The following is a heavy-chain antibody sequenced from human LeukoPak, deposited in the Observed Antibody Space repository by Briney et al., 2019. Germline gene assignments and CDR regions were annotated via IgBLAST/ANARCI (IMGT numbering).Heavy chain of an antibody. CDR2: INSDGTST. CDR1: GFTFSSYW. Sequence: GGSLRLSCAASGFTFSSYWMHWVRQAPGKGLVWVSRINSDGTSTNYAGSVKGRFTISRDNSKNTLYRQMNSLRAEDTAVYYCAREGSSMIYYFDYWGQGTLVTVFS. CDR3: AREGSSMIYYFDY. J-gene: IGHJ4*02. D-gene: IGHD3-16*01. V-gene: IGHV3-74*01.